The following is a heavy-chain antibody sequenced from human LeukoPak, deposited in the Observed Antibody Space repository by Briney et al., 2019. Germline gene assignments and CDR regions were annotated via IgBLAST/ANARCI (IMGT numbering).Heavy chain of an antibody. CDR2: MNANSGNT. Sequence: ASVKVSCKASGYTFPSYDIHWVRQATGQGLEWMGCMNANSGNTGYAQKLQGRVTMTRNTSISTAYMELSSLRSEDSAVYYCARGEAPLGSSSWGAWGQGTLVTVSS. CDR3: ARGEAPLGSSSWGA. D-gene: IGHD6-13*01. V-gene: IGHV1-8*01. J-gene: IGHJ4*02. CDR1: GYTFPSYD.